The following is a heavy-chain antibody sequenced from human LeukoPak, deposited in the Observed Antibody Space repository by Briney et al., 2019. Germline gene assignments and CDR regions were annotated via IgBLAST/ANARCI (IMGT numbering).Heavy chain of an antibody. Sequence: SETLSLTCTVSGGSISSYYWSWIRQPPGKGLEWIGYIYYSGSTNYNPSLKSRVTISVDTSKNQFSLKLSSVTAADTAVYYCARDRGYQLKPNWFDPWGQGTLVTVSS. D-gene: IGHD2-2*01. CDR1: GGSISSYY. CDR2: IYYSGST. J-gene: IGHJ5*02. V-gene: IGHV4-59*12. CDR3: ARDRGYQLKPNWFDP.